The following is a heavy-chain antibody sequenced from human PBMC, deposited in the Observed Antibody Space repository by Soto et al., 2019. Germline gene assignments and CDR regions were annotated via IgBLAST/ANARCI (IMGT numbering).Heavy chain of an antibody. V-gene: IGHV3-23*01. CDR1: GFTLSSYA. D-gene: IGHD3-9*01. CDR3: AKSTITIFWGGTLYYYGMDV. Sequence: GGSLRLSCAASGFTLSSYAMSWVRQAPGKGLEWVSAISGSGGSTYYADSVKGRFTISRDNSKNTLYLQMNSLRAEDTAVYYCAKSTITIFWGGTLYYYGMDVWGQGTTVTVSS. J-gene: IGHJ6*02. CDR2: ISGSGGST.